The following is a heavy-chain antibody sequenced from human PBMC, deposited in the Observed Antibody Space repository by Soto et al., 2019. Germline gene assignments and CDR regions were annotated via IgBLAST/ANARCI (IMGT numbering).Heavy chain of an antibody. Sequence: GASVKVSCKASGVTFSSYAISWVGPAPGQGLEWMGGIILIFGTANYAQNFQGRATITADESTSTAYMELSSLRSEDTAVYYCARFVNYYGMDVWGQGTTVTVSS. CDR3: ARFVNYYGMDV. CDR1: GVTFSSYA. J-gene: IGHJ6*02. CDR2: IILIFGTA. V-gene: IGHV1-69*13.